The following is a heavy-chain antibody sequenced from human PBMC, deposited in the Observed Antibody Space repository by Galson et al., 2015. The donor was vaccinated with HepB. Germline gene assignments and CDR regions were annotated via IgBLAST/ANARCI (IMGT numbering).Heavy chain of an antibody. Sequence: SVKVSCKASGYTFTGYSMHWVRQAPGQGLEWMGWINPNSGGTNYAQNVKGRFTTTRDTSMSTPYMELNRLRSDDTAVYYCAREAEVVPAAIGMYYYYMDVWGKGTTATVSS. CDR2: INPNSGGT. J-gene: IGHJ6*03. CDR1: GYTFTGYS. D-gene: IGHD2-2*01. CDR3: AREAEVVPAAIGMYYYYMDV. V-gene: IGHV1-2*02.